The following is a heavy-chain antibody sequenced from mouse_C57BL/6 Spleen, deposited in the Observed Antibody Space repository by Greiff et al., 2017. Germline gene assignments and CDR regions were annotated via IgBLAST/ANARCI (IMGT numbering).Heavy chain of an antibody. CDR1: GFTFTDYY. V-gene: IGHV7-3*01. D-gene: IGHD2-5*01. CDR2: IRHKANGYTT. J-gene: IGHJ2*01. Sequence: EVQGVESGGGLVQPGGSLGLSCAASGFTFTDYYMSWVRQPPGKALEWLGFIRHKANGYTTEYSASVKGRFTISRDNSQSILYLQMNALRAEDSATYYCARLYSNYVDYWGQGTTLTVSS. CDR3: ARLYSNYVDY.